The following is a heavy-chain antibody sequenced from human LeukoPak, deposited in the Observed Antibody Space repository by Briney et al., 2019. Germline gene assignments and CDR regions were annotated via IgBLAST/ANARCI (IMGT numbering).Heavy chain of an antibody. J-gene: IGHJ5*02. CDR3: ARAHDFWSGSQGWFDP. D-gene: IGHD3-3*01. Sequence: SETLSLTCTVSGGSISSGSYYWSWIRQPAGKGLEWIGRIYTSGSTNYNPSLKSRVTISVDTSKNQFSLKLSSVTAADTAVYYCARAHDFWSGSQGWFDPWGQGTLVTVSS. CDR2: IYTSGST. V-gene: IGHV4-61*02. CDR1: GGSISSGSYY.